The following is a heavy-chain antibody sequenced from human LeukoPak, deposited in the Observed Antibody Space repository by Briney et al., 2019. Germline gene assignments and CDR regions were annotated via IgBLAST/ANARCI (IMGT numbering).Heavy chain of an antibody. J-gene: IGHJ6*02. D-gene: IGHD6-13*01. CDR2: IRTKVNSYET. CDR1: GFTFSGSG. Sequence: GGSLRLSCAASGFTFSGSGMHWVRQASGKGLEWIGRIRTKVNSYETAYAASVKGRFTSSRDDSKNTAYLQMDSRKTEDTAFYYCSRGISGYGMDVWGQGTTVTVCS. V-gene: IGHV3-73*01. CDR3: SRGISGYGMDV.